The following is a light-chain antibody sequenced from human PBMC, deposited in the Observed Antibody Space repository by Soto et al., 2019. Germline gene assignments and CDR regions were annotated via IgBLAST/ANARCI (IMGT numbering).Light chain of an antibody. CDR3: QQYENYWT. V-gene: IGKV1-5*01. CDR2: DAF. Sequence: DIQMTQSPSSLSASVGDRVTITCRASQIISSWLAWYQQKPGKAPRLLIYDAFNLESGVPSRFRGSGSGTEFTLTISSLQPEDSATYYCQQYENYWTFGQGTKVEIK. CDR1: QIISSW. J-gene: IGKJ1*01.